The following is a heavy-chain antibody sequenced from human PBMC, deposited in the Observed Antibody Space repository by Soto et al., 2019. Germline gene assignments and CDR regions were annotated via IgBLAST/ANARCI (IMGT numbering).Heavy chain of an antibody. CDR2: IYYSGST. J-gene: IGHJ6*02. CDR1: GGSISSGGYY. V-gene: IGHV4-31*03. Sequence: SETLSLTSTVSGGSISSGGYYWSWIRQHPGKGLEWIGYIYYSGSTYYNPSLKSRVTISVDTSKNQFSLKLSSVTAADTAVYYCARSNPGYCSGGSCPDTYYYYYGMDVWGQGTTVTVSS. D-gene: IGHD2-15*01. CDR3: ARSNPGYCSGGSCPDTYYYYYGMDV.